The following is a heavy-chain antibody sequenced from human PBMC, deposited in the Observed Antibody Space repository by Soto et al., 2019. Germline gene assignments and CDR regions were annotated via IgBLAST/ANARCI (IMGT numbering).Heavy chain of an antibody. CDR1: GGSISSYY. CDR2: IYYSGST. V-gene: IGHV4-59*01. J-gene: IGHJ4*02. Sequence: SETLSLTCTVSGGSISSYYWSWIRQPPGKGLEWIGYIYYSGSTNYNPSLKSRVTISVDTSKNQFSLKLSSVTAADTAVYYCARVDIGVVPAGITGYYFDYWGQGTLVTVSS. CDR3: ARVDIGVVPAGITGYYFDY. D-gene: IGHD2-2*03.